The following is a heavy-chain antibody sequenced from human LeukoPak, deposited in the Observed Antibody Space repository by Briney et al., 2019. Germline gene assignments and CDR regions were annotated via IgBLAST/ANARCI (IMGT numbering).Heavy chain of an antibody. Sequence: GESLRLPCAASGFTFDDYAMHWVRQAPGKGLEWVSGISWNSGSIGYADSVKGRFTISRDNAKNSLYLQMNSLRAEDTALYYCATLDYWGQGTLVTVSS. J-gene: IGHJ4*02. CDR1: GFTFDDYA. CDR3: ATLDY. V-gene: IGHV3-9*01. CDR2: ISWNSGSI.